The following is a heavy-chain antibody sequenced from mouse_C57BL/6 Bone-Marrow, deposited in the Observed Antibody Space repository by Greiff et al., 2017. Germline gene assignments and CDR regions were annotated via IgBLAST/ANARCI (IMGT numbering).Heavy chain of an antibody. CDR1: GYTFTDYN. Sequence: EVHLVESGPELVKPGASVKMSCKASGYTFTDYNMHWVKQSHGKSLEWIGYINPNNGGTSYNQKFKGKATLTVNKSSSTAYMELRSLASEDSAVYYCARKRAFDYWGQGTTLTVSS. D-gene: IGHD3-1*01. J-gene: IGHJ2*01. V-gene: IGHV1-22*01. CDR2: INPNNGGT. CDR3: ARKRAFDY.